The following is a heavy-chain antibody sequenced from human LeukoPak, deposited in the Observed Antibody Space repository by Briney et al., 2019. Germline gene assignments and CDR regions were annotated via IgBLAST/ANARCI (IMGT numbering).Heavy chain of an antibody. CDR1: GYTFTGYY. D-gene: IGHD1-26*01. Sequence: GASVKVSCKASGYTFTGYYMHWVRQAPGQGLEWMGWINPNSGGTNYAQKFQGRVTMTRDTSISTAYMELSRLRSDDTAVYYCARDTYPEGWELHYYFDYWGQGTLVTVSS. V-gene: IGHV1-2*02. CDR3: ARDTYPEGWELHYYFDY. J-gene: IGHJ4*02. CDR2: INPNSGGT.